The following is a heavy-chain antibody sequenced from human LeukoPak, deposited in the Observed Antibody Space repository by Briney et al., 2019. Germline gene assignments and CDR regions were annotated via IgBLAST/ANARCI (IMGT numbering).Heavy chain of an antibody. CDR3: ASGFGFDCSSTSCSYFDY. Sequence: GGSLRLSCAASGFTFSSYGMHWVRQAPGKGLEWVANIKQDGSEKYYVDSVKGRFTISRDNAKNSLYLQMNSLRAEDTAVYYCASGFGFDCSSTSCSYFDYWGQGTLVTVSS. CDR1: GFTFSSYG. CDR2: IKQDGSEK. J-gene: IGHJ4*02. V-gene: IGHV3-7*01. D-gene: IGHD2-2*01.